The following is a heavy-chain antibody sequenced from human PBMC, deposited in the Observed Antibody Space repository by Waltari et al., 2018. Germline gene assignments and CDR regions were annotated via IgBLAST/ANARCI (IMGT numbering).Heavy chain of an antibody. J-gene: IGHJ4*02. Sequence: QVQLQESGPGLVKPSQTLSLTGTVSGGSISSGGYYWSWIRQHPGKGLEWIGYIYYSGSTYYNPSLKSRVTISVDTSKNQFSLKLSSVTAADTAVYYCARTKYYDFWSGYPYPYYFDYWGQGTLVTVSS. V-gene: IGHV4-31*03. D-gene: IGHD3-3*01. CDR2: IYYSGST. CDR3: ARTKYYDFWSGYPYPYYFDY. CDR1: GGSISSGGYY.